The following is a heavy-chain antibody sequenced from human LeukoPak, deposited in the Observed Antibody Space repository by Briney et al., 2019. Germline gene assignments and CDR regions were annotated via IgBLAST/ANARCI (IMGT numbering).Heavy chain of an antibody. CDR3: ARAPRPSPFRGVRLGDYWFDP. Sequence: SQTLSLICAISGDSVSSNSAAWNWIRQSPSRGLEWLGRTYYRSKWYNDYAVSVKSRITINPDTSKNQFSLQLNSVTPEDTAVYYCARAPRPSPFRGVRLGDYWFDPWGQGTLVTVSS. V-gene: IGHV6-1*01. CDR2: TYYRSKWYN. J-gene: IGHJ5*02. CDR1: GDSVSSNSAA. D-gene: IGHD3-10*01.